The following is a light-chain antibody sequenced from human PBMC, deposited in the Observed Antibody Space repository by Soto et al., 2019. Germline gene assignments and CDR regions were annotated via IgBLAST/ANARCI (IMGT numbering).Light chain of an antibody. J-gene: IGKJ1*01. V-gene: IGKV3-20*01. CDR1: QNFGSTY. Sequence: EVGLTQYPETLSLSSGGRATPSCGASQNFGSTYLAWYQQKRGQAPRFLIYGASSRATGIPDRFSGSGSGTDFTLTISRLEPEDFAVYYCQQYGRSPTTFGQRTKVDIK. CDR3: QQYGRSPTT. CDR2: GAS.